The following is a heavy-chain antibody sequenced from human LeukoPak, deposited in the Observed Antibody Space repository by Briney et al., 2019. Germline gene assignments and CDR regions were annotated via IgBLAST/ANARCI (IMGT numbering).Heavy chain of an antibody. J-gene: IGHJ3*02. CDR1: GFIFSNFG. Sequence: GGSLRLSCAASGFIFSNFGMHWVRQAPGKGLEWVSSISSSSSYIYYADSVKGRFTISRDNAKNSLYLQMNSLRAEDTAVYYCAVLIAVAGTGDAFDIWGQGTMVTVSS. D-gene: IGHD6-19*01. V-gene: IGHV3-21*01. CDR2: ISSSSSYI. CDR3: AVLIAVAGTGDAFDI.